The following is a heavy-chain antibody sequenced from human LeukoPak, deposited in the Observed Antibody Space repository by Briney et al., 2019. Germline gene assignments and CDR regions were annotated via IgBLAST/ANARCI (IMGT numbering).Heavy chain of an antibody. CDR3: ARGTPGGSLDY. V-gene: IGHV3-7*01. Sequence: GGSLRLSCAASGFTFSNYWMKWVRQAPGKGLEWVASIKEDGSEKYYVDSVKGRFTISRDNAKNSLYLQMNGLRAEDTAVYYCARGTPGGSLDYWGQGTLVTVSS. D-gene: IGHD3-10*01. CDR1: GFTFSNYW. CDR2: IKEDGSEK. J-gene: IGHJ4*02.